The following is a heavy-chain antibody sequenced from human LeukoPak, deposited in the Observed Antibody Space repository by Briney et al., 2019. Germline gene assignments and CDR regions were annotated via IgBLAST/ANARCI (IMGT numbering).Heavy chain of an antibody. CDR2: IYYSGST. V-gene: IGHV4-59*08. Sequence: SETLSLTCTVSGGSISSYYWSWIRQPPGKGLEWIGYIYYSGSTNYNPSLKSRVTISVDTPKNQFSLKLSSVTAADTAVYYCARSLYYDSSGPYGMDVWGQGTTVTVSS. CDR3: ARSLYYDSSGPYGMDV. D-gene: IGHD3-22*01. CDR1: GGSISSYY. J-gene: IGHJ6*02.